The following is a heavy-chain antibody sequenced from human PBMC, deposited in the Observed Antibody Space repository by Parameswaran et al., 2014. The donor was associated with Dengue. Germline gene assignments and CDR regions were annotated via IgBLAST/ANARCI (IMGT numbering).Heavy chain of an antibody. V-gene: IGHV1-18*01. CDR2: VSGYNGNT. Sequence: WVRQAPGQGLEWMGWVSGYNGNTIYAEKFQGSVTMTTDTSTNTAYMYLRSLRSDDTAVYYCARDRVDSFDIWGQGTMVTVSS. CDR3: ARDRVDSFDI. J-gene: IGHJ3*02.